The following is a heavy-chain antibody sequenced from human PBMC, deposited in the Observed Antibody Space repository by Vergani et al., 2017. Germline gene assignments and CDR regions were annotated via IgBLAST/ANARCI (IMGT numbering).Heavy chain of an antibody. Sequence: QLQLQESGPGLVKPSETLSLTCTVSGGSISSSSYYWGWIRQSPGKGLEWIGNIYYSGTSYFNPSLKSRVTISVDRPKNQISMKLTSVTAADTAVYYCVRLQLERRGSDGAFDIWGPGTLVTVSS. J-gene: IGHJ3*02. D-gene: IGHD1-1*01. V-gene: IGHV4-39*01. CDR2: IYYSGTS. CDR1: GGSISSSSYY. CDR3: VRLQLERRGSDGAFDI.